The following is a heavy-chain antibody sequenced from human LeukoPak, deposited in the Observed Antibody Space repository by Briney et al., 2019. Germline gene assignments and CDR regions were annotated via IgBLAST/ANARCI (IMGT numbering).Heavy chain of an antibody. J-gene: IGHJ5*02. CDR2: IYHSGST. CDR3: ARDNGGFGELPSWFDP. V-gene: IGHV4-38-2*02. Sequence: SETLSLTCAVSGYSISSGYYWGWIRQPPGKGLERIGSIYHSGSTYYNPSLKSRVTISVDTSKNQFSLKLSSVTAADTAVYYCARDNGGFGELPSWFDPWGQGTLVTVSS. CDR1: GYSISSGYY. D-gene: IGHD3-10*01.